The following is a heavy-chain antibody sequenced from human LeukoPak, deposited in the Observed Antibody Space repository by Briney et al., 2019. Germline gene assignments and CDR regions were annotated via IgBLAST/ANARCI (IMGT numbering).Heavy chain of an antibody. Sequence: SETLSLTCSVSGDSICLSFYYWGWVRQPPGRALEWIECVYYSGTTSYNPSLKSRVTISLNTSKHQLSLKVSSVTAADTAVYFCARHTYGGKASFDYWGQGTVVTVSS. D-gene: IGHD4-23*01. CDR1: GDSICLSFYY. V-gene: IGHV4-39*01. CDR2: VYYSGTT. J-gene: IGHJ4*02. CDR3: ARHTYGGKASFDY.